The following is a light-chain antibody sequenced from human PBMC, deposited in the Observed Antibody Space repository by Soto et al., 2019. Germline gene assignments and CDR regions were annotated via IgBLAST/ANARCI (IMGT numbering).Light chain of an antibody. Sequence: EIXMTXXXXTLSXSPGEXATLSCRASQSVXTNLAWYPQKPGQAPKVLIYAASTRATGIPARFSGSXSGTEFTLTISTLQSEDFAVYYCQQYDMTSGFGGGTKVEIK. CDR3: QQYDMTSG. J-gene: IGKJ4*01. CDR2: AAS. CDR1: QSVXTN. V-gene: IGKV3-15*01.